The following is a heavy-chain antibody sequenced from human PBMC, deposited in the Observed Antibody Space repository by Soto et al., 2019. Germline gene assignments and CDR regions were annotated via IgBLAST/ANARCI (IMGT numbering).Heavy chain of an antibody. CDR3: ARSAPHLDY. CDR1: GYTFTTYG. Sequence: GESLKISCKASGYTFTTYGISWVRQAPGQGLEWMGWISAYNGNTNYSPKLQSRVTMTTDTSTSTAYMEVRSLRSDDTAVYYCARSAPHLDYWARGTLVTVSS. J-gene: IGHJ4*02. CDR2: ISAYNGNT. V-gene: IGHV1-18*01. D-gene: IGHD3-3*02.